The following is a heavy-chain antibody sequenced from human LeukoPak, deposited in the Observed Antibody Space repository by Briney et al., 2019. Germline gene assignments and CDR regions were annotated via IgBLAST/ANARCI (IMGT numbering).Heavy chain of an antibody. CDR2: IYPGDSDT. D-gene: IGHD2-21*02. V-gene: IGHV5-51*01. Sequence: GESLKISCKGSGFSLTNYWSGWVRQVPGKGLDWMGIIYPGDSDTRYSPSFQGQVTISADKSINTAHLQWSSLKASDTAMYYCARQYCGGDCYPEPDAFDIWGQGTMVTVSS. J-gene: IGHJ3*02. CDR1: GFSLTNYW. CDR3: ARQYCGGDCYPEPDAFDI.